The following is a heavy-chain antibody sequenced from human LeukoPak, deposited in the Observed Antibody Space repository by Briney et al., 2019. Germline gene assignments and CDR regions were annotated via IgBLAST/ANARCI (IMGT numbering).Heavy chain of an antibody. Sequence: SETLSLTCTVSSGSITNYYWSWIRQPPGKGLEWIGYIDYSGSTNYNPSLKSRVTISVDTSKSQFYLKLSSMTAADTAVYYCAGGRIVLVPATVGNYYMDVWGKGTTVTISS. D-gene: IGHD2-2*01. V-gene: IGHV4-59*01. CDR3: AGGRIVLVPATVGNYYMDV. J-gene: IGHJ6*03. CDR1: SGSITNYY. CDR2: IDYSGST.